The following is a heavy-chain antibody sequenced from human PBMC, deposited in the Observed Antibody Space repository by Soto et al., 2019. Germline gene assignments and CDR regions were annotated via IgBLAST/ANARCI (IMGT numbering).Heavy chain of an antibody. CDR2: MNPNSGNT. Sequence: ASVKVSCKASGYTFTSYDINWVRQATGQGLEWMGWMNPNSGNTGYAQKFQGRVTMTRNTSISTAYMELSSLRSEDTAVYYCARGVVVVPAAIPHMDVWGKGTTVTVSS. CDR3: ARGVVVVPAAIPHMDV. J-gene: IGHJ6*03. D-gene: IGHD2-2*01. CDR1: GYTFTSYD. V-gene: IGHV1-8*01.